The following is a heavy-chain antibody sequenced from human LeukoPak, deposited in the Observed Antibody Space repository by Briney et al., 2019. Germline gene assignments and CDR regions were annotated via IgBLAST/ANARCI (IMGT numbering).Heavy chain of an antibody. CDR1: GFTFSNSA. Sequence: GTSVKVSCKXSGFTFSNSAMQWVRQARGQRLEWIGRIVVGSGNTNYAQKFQERVTITRDMSTSTAYMELSSLRSEDTAVYYCAADVIYESDWGQGTLVTVSS. V-gene: IGHV1-58*02. J-gene: IGHJ4*02. CDR2: IVVGSGNT. D-gene: IGHD2/OR15-2a*01. CDR3: AADVIYESD.